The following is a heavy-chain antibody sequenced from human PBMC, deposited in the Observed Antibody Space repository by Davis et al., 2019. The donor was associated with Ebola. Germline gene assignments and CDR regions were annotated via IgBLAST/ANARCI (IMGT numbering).Heavy chain of an antibody. CDR3: ARGRSWFDP. CDR2: IYTSGST. V-gene: IGHV4-61*09. J-gene: IGHJ5*02. CDR1: GGSISSGSYY. Sequence: LRLSCTVSGGSISSGSYYWSWIRQPAGKGLEWIGHIYTSGSTNYNPSLKSRVTISVDTSKNQFSLKLSSVAAADTAVYYCARGRSWFDPWGQGTLVTVSS.